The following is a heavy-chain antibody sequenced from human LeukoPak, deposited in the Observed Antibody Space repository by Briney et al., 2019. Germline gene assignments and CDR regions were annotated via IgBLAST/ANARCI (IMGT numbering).Heavy chain of an antibody. Sequence: GGSLRLSCAASGFTFSSYWMHWVRHAPGKGLVWVSRINSDGSSTSYADSVKGRFTISRHNAKNTLYLQMNSLRAEDTAVYYCARDTAMVYWYFDLWGRGTLVTVSS. CDR2: INSDGSST. D-gene: IGHD5-18*01. CDR1: GFTFSSYW. J-gene: IGHJ2*01. CDR3: ARDTAMVYWYFDL. V-gene: IGHV3-74*01.